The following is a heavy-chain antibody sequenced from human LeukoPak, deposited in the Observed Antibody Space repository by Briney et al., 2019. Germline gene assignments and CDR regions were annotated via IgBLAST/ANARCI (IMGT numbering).Heavy chain of an antibody. Sequence: GGSLRLSCAASGFTFSNYGMHWVRQTPGKGPDWVTVISYDGGNKYYADSVKGRFTISRDNSKNTLYLQMNSLRVEDTAVYYCVRGSGSFYSFALDIWGQGTMVTVSS. V-gene: IGHV3-30*03. CDR2: ISYDGGNK. D-gene: IGHD1-26*01. J-gene: IGHJ3*02. CDR3: VRGSGSFYSFALDI. CDR1: GFTFSNYG.